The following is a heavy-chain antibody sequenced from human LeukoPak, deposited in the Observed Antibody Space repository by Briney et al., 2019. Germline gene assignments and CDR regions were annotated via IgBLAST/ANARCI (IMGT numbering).Heavy chain of an antibody. V-gene: IGHV1-18*01. CDR1: GYTFTSYG. CDR2: ISAYNGNT. D-gene: IGHD4-17*01. J-gene: IGHJ6*02. CDR3: AREAVTVLGYYYYGMDV. Sequence: ASVKVSCKASGYTFTSYGISWVRQAPGQGLEWMGWISAYNGNTNYAQKLQGRVTMTTDTSTSTAYMELRSLRSDDTAVYYCAREAVTVLGYYYYGMDVWGQGTTVTVSS.